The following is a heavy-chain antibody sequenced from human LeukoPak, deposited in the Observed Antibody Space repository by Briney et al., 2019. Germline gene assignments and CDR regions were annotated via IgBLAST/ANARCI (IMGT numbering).Heavy chain of an antibody. D-gene: IGHD1-7*01. CDR1: RFAFSSYS. J-gene: IGHJ3*02. V-gene: IGHV3-21*01. Sequence: PGGSLRLSCTASRFAFSSYSMNWVRQAPGKGLEWVSSIGARSSPIFYADSVKGRFTISRDNAKNSLFLQMNSLRDEDSAVYYCVRGRTGATRDDTLDIWGQGAMVTVSS. CDR3: VRGRTGATRDDTLDI. CDR2: IGARSSPI.